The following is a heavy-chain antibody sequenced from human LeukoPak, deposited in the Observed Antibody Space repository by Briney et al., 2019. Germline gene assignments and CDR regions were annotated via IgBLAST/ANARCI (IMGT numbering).Heavy chain of an antibody. J-gene: IGHJ4*02. Sequence: SETLSLTCAVYGGSFGGYYWSWIRQPPGKGLEWIGEINHSGSTNYNPSLKSRVTISVDTSKNQFSLKLSSVAAADTAVYYCARGSIPGFDYWGQGTLVTVSS. D-gene: IGHD1-14*01. CDR1: GGSFGGYY. V-gene: IGHV4-34*01. CDR3: ARGSIPGFDY. CDR2: INHSGST.